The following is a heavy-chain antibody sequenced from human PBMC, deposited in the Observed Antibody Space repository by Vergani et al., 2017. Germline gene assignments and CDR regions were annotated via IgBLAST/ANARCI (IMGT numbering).Heavy chain of an antibody. V-gene: IGHV3-33*01. Sequence: QVQLVESGGGVVQPGRSLRLSCAASGFTFSSYGMHWVRQAPGKGLEWVAVIWYDGSNKYYADSVKGRFTISRDNSKNTLYLLMNSLRAEDTAVYYCARGGAEYYYYGMDVWGQGTTVTVSS. CDR1: GFTFSSYG. D-gene: IGHD1-26*01. CDR3: ARGGAEYYYYGMDV. CDR2: IWYDGSNK. J-gene: IGHJ6*02.